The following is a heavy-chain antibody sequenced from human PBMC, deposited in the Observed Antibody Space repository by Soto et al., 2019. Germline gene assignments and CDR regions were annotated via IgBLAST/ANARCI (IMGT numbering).Heavy chain of an antibody. J-gene: IGHJ4*02. CDR3: AGGIAARPLGY. CDR2: IYHSGST. D-gene: IGHD6-6*01. V-gene: IGHV4-30-2*01. CDR1: GGSISSGGYS. Sequence: SETLSLTCAVSGGSISSGGYSWSWIRQPPGKGLEWIGYIYHSGSTYYNPSLKSRVTISVDRSKNQFSLKLSSVTAADTAVYYCAGGIAARPLGYWGQGTLVTVAS.